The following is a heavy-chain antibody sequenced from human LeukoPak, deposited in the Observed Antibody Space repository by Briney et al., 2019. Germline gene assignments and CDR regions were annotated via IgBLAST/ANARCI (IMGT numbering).Heavy chain of an antibody. D-gene: IGHD6-25*01. CDR2: ISPSSAYT. CDR1: GFMFTDYY. V-gene: IGHV3-11*05. J-gene: IGHJ4*02. CDR3: ARDLVAAATTGGYYFEY. Sequence: PGGSLRLSCAASGFMFTDYYVSWFRQTPGKGLEWLSYISPSSAYTNFADSVKGRFTISRDNAKNSLYLQMNSLRVEDTAVYYCARDLVAAATTGGYYFEYWGQGTLVTVSS.